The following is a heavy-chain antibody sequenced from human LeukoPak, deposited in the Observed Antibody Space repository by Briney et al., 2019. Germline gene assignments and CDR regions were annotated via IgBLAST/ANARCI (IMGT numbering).Heavy chain of an antibody. CDR1: GYTFTSYY. V-gene: IGHV1-46*01. CDR2: INPSGGST. J-gene: IGHJ4*02. Sequence: GASMKVSCKASGYTFTSYYIHWVRQAPGQGLEWMGIINPSGGSTTYAQKFQGRVTMTRDTSTSTAYMELSSLRSEDTAVYYCARVFSRRSKTSGYYPDYWGQGTLVTVSS. D-gene: IGHD3-22*01. CDR3: ARVFSRRSKTSGYYPDY.